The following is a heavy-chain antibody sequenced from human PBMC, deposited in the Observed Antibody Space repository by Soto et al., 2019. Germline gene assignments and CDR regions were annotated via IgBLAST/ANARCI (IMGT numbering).Heavy chain of an antibody. V-gene: IGHV3-23*01. J-gene: IGHJ4*02. Sequence: GGSLRLSCAASGFTFSSYAMSWVRQAPGKGLEWVSDISGSGGEKYYADSVKGRFTISRDNAKKSLYLQMDSLRADDTAVYYCATGYEGYWGQGILVTVSS. CDR1: GFTFSSYA. CDR3: ATGYEGY. CDR2: ISGSGGEK. D-gene: IGHD3-3*01.